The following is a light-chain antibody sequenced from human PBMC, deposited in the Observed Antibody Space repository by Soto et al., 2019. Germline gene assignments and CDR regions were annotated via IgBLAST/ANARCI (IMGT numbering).Light chain of an antibody. CDR2: GAS. V-gene: IGKV3-15*01. CDR3: QQYQKWPPIT. CDR1: QSVSRN. Sequence: EIVLTQSPVTLSASPGERVTFSCRASQSVSRNLAWYQQKPGHGPRLLIYGASSRATGIPDRFSGSGSGTEFTLTITGLQSEDFAVYYCQQYQKWPPITFGQGTRLEIK. J-gene: IGKJ5*01.